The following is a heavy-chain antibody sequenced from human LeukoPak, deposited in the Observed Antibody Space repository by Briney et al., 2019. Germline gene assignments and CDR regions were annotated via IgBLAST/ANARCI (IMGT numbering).Heavy chain of an antibody. Sequence: GRSLRLSCAASGFTFSSYGTHWVRQAPGKGLEWVAAISYDGSDKYYADSVKGRFTFSRDNSKNTLYLQMNSLRAEDTAVYYCGKGGPYSGSYAVDYWGQGTLVTVSS. J-gene: IGHJ4*02. CDR2: ISYDGSDK. V-gene: IGHV3-30*18. CDR3: GKGGPYSGSYAVDY. CDR1: GFTFSSYG. D-gene: IGHD1-26*01.